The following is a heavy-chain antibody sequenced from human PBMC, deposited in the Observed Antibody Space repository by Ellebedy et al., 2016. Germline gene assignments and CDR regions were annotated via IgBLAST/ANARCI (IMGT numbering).Heavy chain of an antibody. J-gene: IGHJ4*02. V-gene: IGHV3-33*01. D-gene: IGHD5-24*01. CDR3: ARERWLQSFDY. CDR2: IWYDGSNK. CDR1: GFTFSSYG. Sequence: GGSLRLSCAASGFTFSSYGMHWVRQAPGKGLEWLAVIWYDGSNKYYADSVKGRFTISRDNSKNPLYLQMNSLRAEDTAVYYCARERWLQSFDYWGQGTLVTVSS.